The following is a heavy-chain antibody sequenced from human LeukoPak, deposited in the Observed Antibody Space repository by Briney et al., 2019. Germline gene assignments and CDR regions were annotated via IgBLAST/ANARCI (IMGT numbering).Heavy chain of an antibody. V-gene: IGHV3-23*01. CDR1: GFTFSNYD. J-gene: IGHJ6*04. Sequence: GGSLRLSCAASGFTFSNYDMNWVRQAPGKGLDWVSAIRAGGENTFYADSVKGRFTISRDNSKNMLYLQMNSLRAEDTAVYYCARPGCGGNCYYRMDVWGKGTTVTVSS. CDR3: ARPGCGGNCYYRMDV. D-gene: IGHD2-21*01. CDR2: IRAGGENT.